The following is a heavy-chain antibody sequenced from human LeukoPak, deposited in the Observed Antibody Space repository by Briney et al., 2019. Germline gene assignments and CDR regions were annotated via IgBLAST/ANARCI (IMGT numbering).Heavy chain of an antibody. J-gene: IGHJ3*02. CDR1: GFTFSSYS. Sequence: GGSLRLSCAASGFTFSSYSTNWVRQAPGKGLEWVSYISSSSSTIYYADSVKGRFTISRDNAKNSLYLQMNSLRAEDTAVYYCARDRVSSYGDYGLDAFDIWGQGTMVTVSS. CDR2: ISSSSSTI. V-gene: IGHV3-48*04. D-gene: IGHD4-17*01. CDR3: ARDRVSSYGDYGLDAFDI.